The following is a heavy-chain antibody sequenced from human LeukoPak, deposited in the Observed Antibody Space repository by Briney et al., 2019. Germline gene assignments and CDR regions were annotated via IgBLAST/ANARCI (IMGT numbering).Heavy chain of an antibody. Sequence: SETLSLTCTVSGASISTYYWSWIRQPAGKGLEWIGRSYTSGSTNYNPSLKSRVTMSVDTSKNQFSLKLRSVTAADTAVYYRAREYGNSEPYYFDYWGQGTLVTVSS. CDR3: AREYGNSEPYYFDY. V-gene: IGHV4-4*07. CDR2: SYTSGST. J-gene: IGHJ4*02. CDR1: GASISTYY. D-gene: IGHD4-23*01.